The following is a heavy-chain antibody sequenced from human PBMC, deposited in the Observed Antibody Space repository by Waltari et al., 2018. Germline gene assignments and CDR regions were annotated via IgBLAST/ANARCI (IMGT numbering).Heavy chain of an antibody. CDR3: ARVAYSSGWYGYYYYYMDV. CDR1: GGSISSHY. Sequence: QVQLQESGPGLVKPSETLSLTCTVSGGSISSHYWSWIRQPPGKGLEWIGYIYYSGSTNYNPSLKSRVTRSVDTSKNQFSLKLSSVTAADTAVYYCARVAYSSGWYGYYYYYMDVWGKGTTVTVSS. D-gene: IGHD6-19*01. V-gene: IGHV4-59*11. J-gene: IGHJ6*03. CDR2: IYYSGST.